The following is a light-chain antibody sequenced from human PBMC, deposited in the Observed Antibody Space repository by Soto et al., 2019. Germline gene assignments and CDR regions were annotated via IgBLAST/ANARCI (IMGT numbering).Light chain of an antibody. J-gene: IGKJ1*01. CDR3: QQSYSTWT. CDR2: AAS. CDR1: QSISSY. Sequence: IQMTQSTSSLSASVGDRVTITCRASQSISSYLNWYQQKPGKAPKLLIYAASSLQSGVPSRFSGSGSGTDFTLTISSLQPEDFATYYCQQSYSTWTFGQGTKVAIK. V-gene: IGKV1-39*01.